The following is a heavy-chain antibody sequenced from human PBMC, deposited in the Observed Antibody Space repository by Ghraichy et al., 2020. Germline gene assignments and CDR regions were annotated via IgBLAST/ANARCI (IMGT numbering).Heavy chain of an antibody. CDR1: GYSFTSFW. J-gene: IGHJ6*02. V-gene: IGHV5-51*01. Sequence: ESLNISCQVSGYSFTSFWIGWVRQMPGKGLEWMGIIYPGDSDTRYSPSFQGQVTFSADKSITTAYLQLSSLKASDTAIYYCARQLGGGRDYYYEGMDVWGQGTTVTVSS. CDR2: IYPGDSDT. D-gene: IGHD2-15*01. CDR3: ARQLGGGRDYYYEGMDV.